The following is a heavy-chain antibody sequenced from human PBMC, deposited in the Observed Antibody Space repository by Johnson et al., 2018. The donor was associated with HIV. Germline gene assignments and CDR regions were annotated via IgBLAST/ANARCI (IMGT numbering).Heavy chain of an antibody. Sequence: VQLVESGGDLIKPGGSLRLSCAASNFTFKDYYMNWIRQAPGKGLEWISYISSSGSTIYYADSVKGRFTISRDNAKNSLYLQMNSLRAEDTAVYYCARERGEGGSYYSFRRDAFDIWGQGTMVTVSS. J-gene: IGHJ3*02. CDR2: ISSSGSTI. CDR1: NFTFKDYY. D-gene: IGHD1-26*01. V-gene: IGHV3-11*04. CDR3: ARERGEGGSYYSFRRDAFDI.